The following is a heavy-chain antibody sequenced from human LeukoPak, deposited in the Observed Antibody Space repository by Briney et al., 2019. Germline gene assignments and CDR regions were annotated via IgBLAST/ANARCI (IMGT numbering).Heavy chain of an antibody. CDR3: ARESQSVLWFGVHL. D-gene: IGHD3-10*01. Sequence: SETLSLTCAVYGGSFSGYYWSWIRQPPGKGLEWIGEINHSGSTNYNPSLKSRVTISVDTSKNQFSLKLSSVTAADTAVYHCARESQSVLWFGVHLWGHGTLVTVSS. CDR1: GGSFSGYY. CDR2: INHSGST. J-gene: IGHJ4*01. V-gene: IGHV4-34*01.